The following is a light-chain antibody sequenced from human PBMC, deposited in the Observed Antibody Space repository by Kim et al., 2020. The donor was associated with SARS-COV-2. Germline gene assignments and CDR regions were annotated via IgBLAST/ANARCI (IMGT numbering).Light chain of an antibody. V-gene: IGLV2-14*03. Sequence: ITISCTGTSSYVGDYNYVSWYQQHPGKAPKLMIYDVSNRPSGVSNRFSGSKSGNTASLTISGLQAEDEADYYCSSYTSSSTLDVVFGGGTQLTVL. CDR1: SSYVGDYNY. J-gene: IGLJ2*01. CDR3: SSYTSSSTLDVV. CDR2: DVS.